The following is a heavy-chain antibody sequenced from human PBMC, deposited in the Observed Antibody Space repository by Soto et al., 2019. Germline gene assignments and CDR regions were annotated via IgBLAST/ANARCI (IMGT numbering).Heavy chain of an antibody. CDR1: GFTFSSYA. CDR2: ISYDGSNK. V-gene: IGHV3-30-3*01. D-gene: IGHD3-3*01. Sequence: QVQLVESGGGVVQXGRSLRLSCAASGFTFSSYAMHWVRQAPGKGLEWVAVISYDGSNKYYADSVKGRFTISGDNSKNTLYLQMNSLRAEDTAVYYCARDKRDLRFLEWSYYFDYWGQGTLVTVSS. CDR3: ARDKRDLRFLEWSYYFDY. J-gene: IGHJ4*02.